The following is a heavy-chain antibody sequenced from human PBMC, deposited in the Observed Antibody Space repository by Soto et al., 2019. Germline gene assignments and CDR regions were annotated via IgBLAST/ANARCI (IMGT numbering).Heavy chain of an antibody. CDR1: GYTFTGYY. CDR2: INPNSGGT. CDR3: ARELRFLEWLGTGNYYYYYMDV. J-gene: IGHJ6*03. V-gene: IGHV1-2*04. Sequence: ASVKVSCKASGYTFTGYYMHWVRQAPGQGLEWMGWINPNSGGTNYAQKFQGWVTMTRGTSISTAYMELSRLRSDDTAVYYCARELRFLEWLGTGNYYYYYMDVWGKGTTVTVSS. D-gene: IGHD3-3*01.